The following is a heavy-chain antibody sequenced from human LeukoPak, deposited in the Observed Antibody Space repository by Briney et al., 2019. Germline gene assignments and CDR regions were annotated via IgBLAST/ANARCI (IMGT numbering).Heavy chain of an antibody. J-gene: IGHJ6*03. Sequence: PSETLSVTCTVSGGSISSYYWSWIRQPPGKGLEWIGYIYYSGSTNYNPSLKSRVTISVDTSKNQFSLKLSSVTAADTAVYYCARHGKGSSNYYYMDVWGKGTTVTVSS. V-gene: IGHV4-59*08. CDR2: IYYSGST. CDR1: GGSISSYY. CDR3: ARHGKGSSNYYYMDV. D-gene: IGHD6-6*01.